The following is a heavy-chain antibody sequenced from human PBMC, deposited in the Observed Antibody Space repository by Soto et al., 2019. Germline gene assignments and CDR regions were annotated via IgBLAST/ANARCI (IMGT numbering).Heavy chain of an antibody. CDR3: PRPFPNKTYYYSGMDV. CDR1: GFTFSDFT. Sequence: EVQLSQSGGGLVQPGESLTLSCSASGFTFSDFTMSWIRQSPGKVLEWVCTISRSGDRTFYADSVRGRLTVSRDNSQNALFFKFNSPRADHTALYYCPRPFPNKTYYYSGMDVWGQGTAVSFSS. J-gene: IGHJ6*02. D-gene: IGHD2-21*01. CDR2: ISRSGDRT. V-gene: IGHV3-23*01.